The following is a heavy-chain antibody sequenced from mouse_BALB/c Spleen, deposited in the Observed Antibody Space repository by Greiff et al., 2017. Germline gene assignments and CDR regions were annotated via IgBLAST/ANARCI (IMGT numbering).Heavy chain of an antibody. V-gene: IGHV5-4*02. D-gene: IGHD2-14*01. CDR1: GFIFSDYY. CDR3: ARGGVRRVYYFDY. Sequence: EVHLVESGGGLVKPGGSLKLSCAASGFIFSDYYMYWVRQNPEKRLEWVATISDGCSYTYYPDSVKGRFTISRDNAKNNLYLQMSSLKSEDTAMYYCARGGVRRVYYFDYWGQGTTLTVSS. CDR2: ISDGCSYT. J-gene: IGHJ2*01.